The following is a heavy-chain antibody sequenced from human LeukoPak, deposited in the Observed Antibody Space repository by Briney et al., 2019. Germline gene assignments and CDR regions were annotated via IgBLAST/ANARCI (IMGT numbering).Heavy chain of an antibody. V-gene: IGHV3-53*01. CDR3: ARDCGCGSGWVDAFDI. CDR2: IYSGGST. Sequence: PGGSLRLSCAASGFTVSSNYMSWVRQAPGKGLEWVSVIYSGGSTYYADSVKGRFTISRDNSKNTLYLQMNSLRAEDTAVYYCARDCGCGSGWVDAFDIWGQGTMVTVSS. D-gene: IGHD6-19*01. J-gene: IGHJ3*02. CDR1: GFTVSSNY.